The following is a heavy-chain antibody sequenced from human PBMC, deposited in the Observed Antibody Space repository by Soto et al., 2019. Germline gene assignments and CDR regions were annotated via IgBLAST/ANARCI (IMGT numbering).Heavy chain of an antibody. CDR2: INSDGSST. D-gene: IGHD3-22*01. Sequence: GGSLRLSCAASGFVFYDYGMHWVRQAPGKGLVWVSRINSDGSSTSYADSVKGRFTISRDNAKNTLYLQMNSLRAEDTAVYYCASGYYDYYYYGMDVWGQGTTVTVSS. CDR3: ASGYYDYYYYGMDV. J-gene: IGHJ6*02. V-gene: IGHV3-74*01. CDR1: GFVFYDYG.